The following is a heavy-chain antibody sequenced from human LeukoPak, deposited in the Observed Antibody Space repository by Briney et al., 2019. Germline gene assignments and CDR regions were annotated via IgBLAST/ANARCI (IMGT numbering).Heavy chain of an antibody. J-gene: IGHJ4*02. Sequence: ASVKVSFKASGYTFTIYGISWVRQAPGQGLEWMGWISAYNGNTNYAQKLQGRVTMTTDTSTSTAYMELRSLRSDDTAVYYCARDPTVTYFDYWGQGTLVTVSS. V-gene: IGHV1-18*04. D-gene: IGHD4-17*01. CDR2: ISAYNGNT. CDR3: ARDPTVTYFDY. CDR1: GYTFTIYG.